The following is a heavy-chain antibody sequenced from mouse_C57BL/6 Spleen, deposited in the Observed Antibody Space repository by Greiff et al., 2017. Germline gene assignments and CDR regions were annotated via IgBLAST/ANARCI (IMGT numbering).Heavy chain of an antibody. CDR2: IYPGSGST. D-gene: IGHD2-1*01. CDR1: GYTFTSYW. Sequence: VQLQQPGAELVKPGASVKMSCKASGYTFTSYWITWVRQRPGQGLEWVGYIYPGSGSTNSNEKFKSKATMTVDTSSSTAYMQLSSLTSEDSAVYYCAGINYNDYAMDDWGQGTSVTVSS. CDR3: AGINYNDYAMDD. V-gene: IGHV1-55*01. J-gene: IGHJ4*01.